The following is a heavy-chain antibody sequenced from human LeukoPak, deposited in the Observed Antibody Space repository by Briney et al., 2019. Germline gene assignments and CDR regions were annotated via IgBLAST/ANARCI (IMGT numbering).Heavy chain of an antibody. CDR2: IYYSGST. CDR3: ARVYRLSCYDFWSDTENWFDP. V-gene: IGHV4-59*11. Sequence: SETLSLTCTVSGGSISSHYWSWIRQPPGKGLEWIGYIYYSGSTNYNPSLKSRVTISVDTSKNQFSLKLSSVTAADTAVYYCARVYRLSCYDFWSDTENWFDPWGQGTLVTVSS. CDR1: GGSISSHY. D-gene: IGHD3-3*01. J-gene: IGHJ5*02.